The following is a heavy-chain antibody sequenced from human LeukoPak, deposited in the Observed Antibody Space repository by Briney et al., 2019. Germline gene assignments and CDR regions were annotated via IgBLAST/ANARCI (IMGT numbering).Heavy chain of an antibody. J-gene: IGHJ6*03. D-gene: IGHD5-24*01. CDR2: ISSSSTTI. CDR3: TTITLGYIHYYYYYMDV. V-gene: IGHV3-48*01. Sequence: GGSLRLSCAASGFTFSSYSMNWVRQAPGKGLEWVSYISSSSTTIYYADSVKGRLTISRDNAKNSLYLQMNSLRAEDTAVYYCTTITLGYIHYYYYYMDVWGKGTTVTVSS. CDR1: GFTFSSYS.